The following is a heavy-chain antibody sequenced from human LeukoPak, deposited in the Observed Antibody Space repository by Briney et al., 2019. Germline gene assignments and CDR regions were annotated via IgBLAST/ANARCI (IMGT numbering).Heavy chain of an antibody. V-gene: IGHV3-30*03. CDR1: GFSFSSYG. Sequence: GGSLRLSFAASGFSFSSYGMHSVRQAPGKGLEWVAVISYDGSSKYYADSVKGRFTISRDNAKNSLYLQMNSLRDEDTAVYYCASRPRFDTRGYYVDYWGQGSLVTVSS. D-gene: IGHD3-22*01. CDR2: ISYDGSSK. CDR3: ASRPRFDTRGYYVDY. J-gene: IGHJ4*02.